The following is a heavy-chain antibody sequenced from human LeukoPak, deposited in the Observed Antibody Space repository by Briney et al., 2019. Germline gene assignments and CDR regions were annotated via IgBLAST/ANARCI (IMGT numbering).Heavy chain of an antibody. Sequence: GRSLRLSCAASGFIFSSYAMHWVRQAPGKGLEWVAVISYDGSNKYYADSVKGRFTISRDNSKNTLYLQMNSLRAEDTAVYYCARDWLPYYFDYWGQGTLVTVSS. J-gene: IGHJ4*02. CDR3: ARDWLPYYFDY. CDR2: ISYDGSNK. V-gene: IGHV3-30-3*01. D-gene: IGHD6-19*01. CDR1: GFIFSSYA.